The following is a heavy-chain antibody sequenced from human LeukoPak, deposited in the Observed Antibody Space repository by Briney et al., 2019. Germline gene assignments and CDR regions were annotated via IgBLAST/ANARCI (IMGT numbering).Heavy chain of an antibody. Sequence: ASVKVSCKASGYTFTSYDIDWVRQATGQGLEWMGWMNPNSGNTGYAQKFQGRVTITRNTSISTAYMELSSLRSEDTAVYYRARGVRYCTNGVCYHFDYWGQGTLVTVSS. CDR1: GYTFTSYD. CDR2: MNPNSGNT. J-gene: IGHJ4*02. V-gene: IGHV1-8*03. D-gene: IGHD2-8*01. CDR3: ARGVRYCTNGVCYHFDY.